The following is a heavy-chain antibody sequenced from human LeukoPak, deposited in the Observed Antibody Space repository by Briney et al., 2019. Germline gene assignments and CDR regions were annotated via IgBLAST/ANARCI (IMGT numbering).Heavy chain of an antibody. CDR1: GFPFSSYA. CDR3: ARNVVRGVLINGLDV. Sequence: GGSLRLSCAASGFPFSSYAMHWVRQAPGKGLEWVVLIWYDGSKESYADSVKGRFTISRDKTKNTVFLQMDSLRADDTAVYYCARNVVRGVLINGLDVWGKGTAVTVSS. D-gene: IGHD3-10*01. V-gene: IGHV3-33*01. J-gene: IGHJ6*04. CDR2: IWYDGSKE.